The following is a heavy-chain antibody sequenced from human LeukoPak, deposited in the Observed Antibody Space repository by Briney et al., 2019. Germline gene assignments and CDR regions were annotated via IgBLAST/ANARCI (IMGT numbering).Heavy chain of an antibody. CDR2: INPSGGST. D-gene: IGHD3-3*01. CDR1: GYTFTSYY. J-gene: IGHJ4*02. Sequence: ASVKVSCTASGYTFTSYYMHWVRQAPGQGLEWMGIINPSGGSTSYAQKFQGRVTITADESTSTAYMELSSLRSEDTAVYYCARGWRFLEWLLWGQGTLVTVSS. CDR3: ARGWRFLEWLL. V-gene: IGHV1-46*01.